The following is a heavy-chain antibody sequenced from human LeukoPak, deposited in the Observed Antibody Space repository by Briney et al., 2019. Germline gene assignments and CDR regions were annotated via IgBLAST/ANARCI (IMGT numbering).Heavy chain of an antibody. CDR2: IGISSGNT. V-gene: IGHV3-48*01. CDR1: GFTFSHYS. Sequence: HSGGSLRLSCAASGFTFSHYSMNWVRQAPGKGLEWISYIGISSGNTKYADSVKGRFTISGDKAKNSVYLQMNSLRVEDTAVYYCARDTKYAFDNWGQGTLVTVSS. CDR3: ARDTKYAFDN. J-gene: IGHJ4*02. D-gene: IGHD2-2*01.